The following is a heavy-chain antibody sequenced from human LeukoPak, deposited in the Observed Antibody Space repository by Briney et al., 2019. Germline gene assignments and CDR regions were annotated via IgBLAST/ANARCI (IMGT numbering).Heavy chain of an antibody. CDR2: IYRGGST. CDR1: GFTVSSNY. Sequence: GGSLRLSCAASGFTVSSNYMSWVRQAPGKGLEGAPVIYRGGSTYYADSVKGRFTISRHNSKNTLYLQMNSLRAEDTAVYYCARGFPYYYGSGSWYYFDYWGQGTLVTVSS. D-gene: IGHD3-10*01. V-gene: IGHV3-53*04. CDR3: ARGFPYYYGSGSWYYFDY. J-gene: IGHJ4*02.